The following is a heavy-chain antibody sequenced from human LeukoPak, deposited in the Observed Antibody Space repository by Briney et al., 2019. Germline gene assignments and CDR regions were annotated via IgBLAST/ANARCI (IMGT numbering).Heavy chain of an antibody. Sequence: SVTVSCKASRGTFSSYAISWVRQAPGQGLEWMGGIIPIFGTANYAQKFQGRVTITADESTSTAYMELSSLRSEDTAVYYCASSPLGELSLFKYYFDYWGQGTLVTVSS. CDR2: IIPIFGTA. CDR3: ASSPLGELSLFKYYFDY. J-gene: IGHJ4*02. D-gene: IGHD3-16*02. V-gene: IGHV1-69*01. CDR1: RGTFSSYA.